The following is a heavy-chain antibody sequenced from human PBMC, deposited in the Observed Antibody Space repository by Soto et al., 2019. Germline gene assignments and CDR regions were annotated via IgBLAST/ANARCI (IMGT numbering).Heavy chain of an antibody. Sequence: QVQLVQSGAEVKKPGSSVKVSCKASGGTFSSYPISWVRQAPGQGLEWMGRIIPILNIANYAQKFQGRVTLTADKSKNTAYMYLSSLTSDDKDVDYCARTRAATDSLYWFDPWGQGTLVTVSS. V-gene: IGHV1-69*02. CDR1: GGTFSSYP. CDR2: IIPILNIA. D-gene: IGHD2-21*01. J-gene: IGHJ5*02. CDR3: ARTRAATDSLYWFDP.